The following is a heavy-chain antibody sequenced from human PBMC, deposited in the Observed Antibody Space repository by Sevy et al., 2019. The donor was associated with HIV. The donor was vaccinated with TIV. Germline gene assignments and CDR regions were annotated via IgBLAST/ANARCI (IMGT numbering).Heavy chain of an antibody. CDR2: FDPEDGET. V-gene: IGHV1-24*01. J-gene: IGHJ4*02. CDR3: ATTKDYYDSSGCPFDY. Sequence: ASVKVSCKVSGYTLTELSMHWVRQAPGKGLEWMGSFDPEDGETINAQKFQGRVTMTEDTSADTAYMELNSLRSEDTAVYFCATTKDYYDSSGCPFDYWGQGTLVTVSS. CDR1: GYTLTELS. D-gene: IGHD3-22*01.